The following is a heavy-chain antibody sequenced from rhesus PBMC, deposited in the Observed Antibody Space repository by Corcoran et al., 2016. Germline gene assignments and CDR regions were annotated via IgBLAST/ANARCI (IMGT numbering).Heavy chain of an antibody. Sequence: QVQLQESGPGVVKPSETLSLNVAVSGYPTSSGSAWSWTRQPPGKGLEWIGYIYGSSGSTNYNPSLKNRVTISTDTSKNQFSLKLSSVTAADTAVYYCARVNTVTYYWGQGVLVTVSS. CDR1: GYPTSSGSA. CDR2: IYGSSGST. V-gene: IGHV4-76*01. J-gene: IGHJ4*01. CDR3: ARVNTVTYY. D-gene: IGHD4-23*01.